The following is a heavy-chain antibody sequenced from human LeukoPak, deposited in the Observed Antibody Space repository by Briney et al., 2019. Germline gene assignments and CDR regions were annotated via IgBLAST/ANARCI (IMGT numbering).Heavy chain of an antibody. Sequence: GGSLRLSCAASGFTFRSYGVHWVRQAPGKGLEWVAVISYDGSKKYHADSVKGRFTISRDNSKNTLYLQMNSLRAEDTAVYYCAKDRSSSWSFDYWGQGTLVTVSS. D-gene: IGHD6-13*01. CDR3: AKDRSSSWSFDY. V-gene: IGHV3-30*18. J-gene: IGHJ4*02. CDR1: GFTFRSYG. CDR2: ISYDGSKK.